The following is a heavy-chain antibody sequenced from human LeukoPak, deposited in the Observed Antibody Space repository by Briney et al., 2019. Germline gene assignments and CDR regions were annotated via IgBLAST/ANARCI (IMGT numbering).Heavy chain of an antibody. CDR3: ARFLVVPALLGFDY. CDR2: IKQDGSEK. J-gene: IGHJ4*02. D-gene: IGHD2-2*01. V-gene: IGHV3-7*01. Sequence: GGSLRLSCAASGFTFSSYWMSWVRQAPGKGLEWVANIKQDGSEKYYVDSVKGRFTISRDNAKNSLYLQMNSLRAEDTAVYYCARFLVVPALLGFDYWGQGTLVAVSS. CDR1: GFTFSSYW.